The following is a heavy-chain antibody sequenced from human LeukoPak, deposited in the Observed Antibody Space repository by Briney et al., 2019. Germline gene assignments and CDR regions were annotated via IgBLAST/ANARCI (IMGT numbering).Heavy chain of an antibody. CDR3: ARTSWNWGILDAFDI. V-gene: IGHV4-39*07. Sequence: SETLSLTCTVSGGSISSSSYYWGWIRQPPGKGLEWIGSIYYSGSTYYNPSLKSRVTISVDTSKNQFSLKLSSVTAADTAVYYCARTSWNWGILDAFDIWGQGTMVTVSS. CDR2: IYYSGST. J-gene: IGHJ3*02. D-gene: IGHD7-27*01. CDR1: GGSISSSSYY.